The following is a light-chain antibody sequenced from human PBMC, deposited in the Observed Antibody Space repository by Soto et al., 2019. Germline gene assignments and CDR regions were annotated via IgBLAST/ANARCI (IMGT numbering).Light chain of an antibody. Sequence: DIQMTQSPSTLSASVGDRVTISCRASQSISDWLAWYQQKPGKAPKLLIYKASILESGVPSRFSGSGSGTEFSLTISSLQPDDFATYHCQQYDSYPLTFGGGTKVEI. CDR2: KAS. J-gene: IGKJ4*01. V-gene: IGKV1-5*03. CDR1: QSISDW. CDR3: QQYDSYPLT.